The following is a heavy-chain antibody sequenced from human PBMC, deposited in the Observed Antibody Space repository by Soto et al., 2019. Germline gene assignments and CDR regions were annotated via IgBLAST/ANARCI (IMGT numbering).Heavy chain of an antibody. CDR1: GGSISSYY. CDR2: IYTSGST. Sequence: SETLSLTCTVSGGSISSYYWSWIRQPAGKGLEWIGRIYTSGSTNYNPSLKSRVTMSVDTSKNQFSLKLSSVTAADTAVYYCARDRRGRYDFWSGYWYYGMDVWGQGTTVTVSS. J-gene: IGHJ6*02. V-gene: IGHV4-4*07. D-gene: IGHD3-3*01. CDR3: ARDRRGRYDFWSGYWYYGMDV.